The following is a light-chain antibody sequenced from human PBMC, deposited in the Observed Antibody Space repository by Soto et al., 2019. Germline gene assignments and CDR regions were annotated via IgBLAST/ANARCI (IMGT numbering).Light chain of an antibody. CDR2: DAS. CDR3: QQYASSPLT. CDR1: QSVSSGY. J-gene: IGKJ4*01. Sequence: IVLTQSPGTLSLSPGERGTLSCRASQSVSSGYLAWYQQKPGQAPRLLIFDASNRATGIPDRFSASGSGTDFTLTISRLEPEDFAVYYCQQYASSPLTFGGGTEVDIK. V-gene: IGKV3-20*01.